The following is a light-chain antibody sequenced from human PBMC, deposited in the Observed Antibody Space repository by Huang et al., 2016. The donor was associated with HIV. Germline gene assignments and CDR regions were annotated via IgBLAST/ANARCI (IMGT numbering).Light chain of an antibody. CDR2: GAS. V-gene: IGKV3-15*01. Sequence: EIVMTQSPGTLSLSPGERATLSCRPRQSVSSNLTWYQPKPGQAPRLLIYGASTRATGVPTRFSGSGSGTEFTLTISSLQSDDFVVYYCQQYQDWPRTFGQGTKVEIK. CDR1: QSVSSN. J-gene: IGKJ1*01. CDR3: QQYQDWPRT.